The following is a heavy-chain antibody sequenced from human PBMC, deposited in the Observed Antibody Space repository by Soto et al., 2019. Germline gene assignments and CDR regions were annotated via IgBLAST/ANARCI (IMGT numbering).Heavy chain of an antibody. Sequence: QVQLVESGGGVVQPGRSLRLSCAASGFTFSSYGMHWVRQAPGKGLEWVAVISYDGSNKYYADSVKGRFTISRDNSKNTLYLQMNSLRAEDTAVYYCAKDPFSYVVVPAESTYYGMDVWGQGTTVTVSS. CDR3: AKDPFSYVVVPAESTYYGMDV. V-gene: IGHV3-30*18. J-gene: IGHJ6*02. D-gene: IGHD2-2*01. CDR2: ISYDGSNK. CDR1: GFTFSSYG.